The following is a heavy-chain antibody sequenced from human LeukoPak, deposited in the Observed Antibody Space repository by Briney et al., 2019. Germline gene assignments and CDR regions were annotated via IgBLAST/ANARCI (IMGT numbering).Heavy chain of an antibody. V-gene: IGHV4-59*01. J-gene: IGHJ3*02. Sequence: SETLSLTCTVSGGSLSIYYWSWIRQPPGKGLEWIGYIYYSGSTNYNPSLKSRVTISVDTSKNQFSLKLSSVAAADTAVYYCARVRKRLGYCSGGSWYHETRPGPFDIWGQGTLVTVSS. CDR2: IYYSGST. D-gene: IGHD2-15*01. CDR3: ARVRKRLGYCSGGSWYHETRPGPFDI. CDR1: GGSLSIYY.